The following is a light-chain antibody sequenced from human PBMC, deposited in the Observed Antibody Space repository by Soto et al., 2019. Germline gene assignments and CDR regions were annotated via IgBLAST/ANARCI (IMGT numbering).Light chain of an antibody. Sequence: DIQMTQSPSTLSASVGDRVTITCRASQSISSWLAWYRQNPGKAPKLLIYDASNLESGVPSRFRGSGSGTEFTLPISSLQPDDFATYYCQQYNSDLYTFGQGTKLETK. CDR1: QSISSW. CDR3: QQYNSDLYT. J-gene: IGKJ2*01. CDR2: DAS. V-gene: IGKV1-5*01.